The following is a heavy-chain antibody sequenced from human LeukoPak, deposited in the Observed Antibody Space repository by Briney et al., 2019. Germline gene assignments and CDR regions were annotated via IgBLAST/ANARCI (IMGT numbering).Heavy chain of an antibody. CDR1: GGSFNNYY. J-gene: IGHJ5*02. V-gene: IGHV4-34*01. Sequence: SETLSLTCAIYGGSFNNYYWSWIRQPPGKGLEWIGGINYSGSTNYNPSLKSRVTISVDTSENQFSLKLTSVTAADTALYYCARRSCSSTSCYLFDPWGQGTLVTVSS. CDR3: ARRSCSSTSCYLFDP. CDR2: INYSGST. D-gene: IGHD2-2*01.